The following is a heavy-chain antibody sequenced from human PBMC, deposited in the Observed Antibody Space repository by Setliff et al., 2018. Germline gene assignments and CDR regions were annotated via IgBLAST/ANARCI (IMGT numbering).Heavy chain of an antibody. CDR3: VKDVVGYSSTWPRRDYFDC. CDR2: IKGDGSEK. Sequence: GGSLRLSCAASGFTFSSLWMAWVRQAPGRGLEWVANIKGDGSEKYYVDSVKGRFAVSRDDSKKILYLQMDSLRAEDTAIYYCVKDVVGYSSTWPRRDYFDCWGQGTLVTVSS. V-gene: IGHV3-7*03. D-gene: IGHD6-13*01. CDR1: GFTFSSLW. J-gene: IGHJ4*02.